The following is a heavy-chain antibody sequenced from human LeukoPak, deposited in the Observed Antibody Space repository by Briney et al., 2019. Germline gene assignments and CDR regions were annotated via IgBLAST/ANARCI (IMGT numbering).Heavy chain of an antibody. D-gene: IGHD3-22*01. CDR2: INHRGST. CDR1: GGSFSGCY. J-gene: IGHJ4*02. V-gene: IGHV4-34*01. CDR3: ARVHPPFDYDSSGYYFGGVDY. Sequence: PSETLSLTCAVYGGSFSGCYWSWIRQPPGKGLEWIGEINHRGSTNYNPSLKSRVTISVDTSKNQFSLKLSSVTAADTAVYYCARVHPPFDYDSSGYYFGGVDYWGQGTLVTVSS.